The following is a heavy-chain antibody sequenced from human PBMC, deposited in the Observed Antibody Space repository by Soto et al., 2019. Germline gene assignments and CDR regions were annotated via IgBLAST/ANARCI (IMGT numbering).Heavy chain of an antibody. Sequence: GSLRLSCEASGFTFSTYEMNWVRQAPGKVPEWVSYISSRDSTVYYADSVKGRFTISRDNAKNSLYLQMHSLRVEDTAVYYCARVGIVVVTAPPYYYAMDVWGRGTTVTVCS. CDR1: GFTFSTYE. CDR3: ARVGIVVVTAPPYYYAMDV. J-gene: IGHJ6*02. CDR2: ISSRDSTV. V-gene: IGHV3-48*03. D-gene: IGHD2-21*02.